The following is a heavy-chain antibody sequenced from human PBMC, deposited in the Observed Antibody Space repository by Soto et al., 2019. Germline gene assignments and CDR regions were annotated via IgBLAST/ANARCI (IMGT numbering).Heavy chain of an antibody. CDR2: IWYDGSNK. Sequence: QVQLVESGGGVVQPGRSLRLSCAASGFTFSSYGMHWVRQAPGKGLEWVAVIWYDGSNKYYADSVKGRFTISRDNSKNTLYLQMNSLRAEDTAVYYCAREAGEKGDPRNDAFDIWGQGTMVTVSS. V-gene: IGHV3-33*01. J-gene: IGHJ3*02. D-gene: IGHD2-21*02. CDR1: GFTFSSYG. CDR3: AREAGEKGDPRNDAFDI.